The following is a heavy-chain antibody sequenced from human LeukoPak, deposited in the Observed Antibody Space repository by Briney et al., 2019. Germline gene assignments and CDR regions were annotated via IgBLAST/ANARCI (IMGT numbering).Heavy chain of an antibody. Sequence: PSETLSLTCAVYGGSFSGYYWSWIRQPPGKGLEWIREINHSGSTNYNPSLKSRVTISVDTSKNQFSLKLSSVTAADTAVYYCARGLAAAGIYYYYYYMDVWGKGTTVTVSS. D-gene: IGHD6-13*01. CDR3: ARGLAAAGIYYYYYYMDV. J-gene: IGHJ6*03. CDR2: INHSGST. CDR1: GGSFSGYY. V-gene: IGHV4-34*01.